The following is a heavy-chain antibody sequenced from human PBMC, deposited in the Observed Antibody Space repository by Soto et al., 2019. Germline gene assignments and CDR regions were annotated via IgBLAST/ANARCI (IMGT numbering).Heavy chain of an antibody. CDR2: CANKANGYRT. D-gene: IGHD6-25*01. J-gene: IGHJ3*01. CDR1: GFMFCDQY. V-gene: IGHV3-72*01. Sequence: GGSLRLSCVGSGFMFCDQYIDWVRQAQKKEQEWVGRCANKANGYRTEYTASVKGRFTISRDDSKNSLYLQMSSLKTEDTAVYSCTKGYSGLSGYAFDVRGQGTMVSVSS. CDR3: TKGYSGLSGYAFDV.